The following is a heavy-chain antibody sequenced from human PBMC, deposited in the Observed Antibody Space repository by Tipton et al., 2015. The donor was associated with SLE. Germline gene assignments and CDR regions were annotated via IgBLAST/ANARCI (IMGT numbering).Heavy chain of an antibody. Sequence: VQLVQSGAEVKKPGESLKISYTVSGYTFANFWISWVRQMPGKGLEWMGITYPGDSDTRYNPSFQGQVTISADKSINTAYLQWSSLKASDTAMYYCAISGGDSGIWGQGTMVTVSS. CDR3: AISGGDSGI. V-gene: IGHV5-51*01. CDR1: GYTFANFW. J-gene: IGHJ3*02. D-gene: IGHD1-26*01. CDR2: TYPGDSDT.